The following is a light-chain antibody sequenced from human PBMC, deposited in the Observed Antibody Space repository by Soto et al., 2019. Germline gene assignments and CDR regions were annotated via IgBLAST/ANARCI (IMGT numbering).Light chain of an antibody. CDR1: QAITNN. CDR2: GAS. Sequence: IHLTQSPSSLSASVGDRVTITCRASQAITNNLAWYQQKPGKAPNLLIYGASSLESGVPSRFSGSGFGTEFTLTISSLQPDDFATYHCQQYDSYPYTFGQGTKVDIK. J-gene: IGKJ2*01. V-gene: IGKV1-13*02. CDR3: QQYDSYPYT.